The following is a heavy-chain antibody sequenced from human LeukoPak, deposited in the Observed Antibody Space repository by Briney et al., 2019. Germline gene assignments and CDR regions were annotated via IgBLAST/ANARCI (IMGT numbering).Heavy chain of an antibody. J-gene: IGHJ5*02. V-gene: IGHV3-9*01. D-gene: IGHD3-10*01. CDR3: AKAGGSGSYYHNWFDP. CDR1: GFTFDDYA. Sequence: TGGSLRLSCAASGFTFDDYAMHWVRQAPGKGLEWVSGTSWNSGSIGYADSVKGRFTISRDNAKNSLYLQMNSLRAEDTALYYCAKAGGSGSYYHNWFDPWGQGTLVTVSS. CDR2: TSWNSGSI.